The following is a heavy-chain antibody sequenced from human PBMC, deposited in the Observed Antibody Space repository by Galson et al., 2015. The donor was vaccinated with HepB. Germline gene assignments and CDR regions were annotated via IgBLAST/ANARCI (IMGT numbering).Heavy chain of an antibody. Sequence: SLRLSCAASGFTFSSYSIHWVREAPGKGLEWVAIISHDGRNTYYAYSVKGRFTISRDNSRNTLYLQMNGLRSDHTAVYYCARERGAGWYEGNDYWGQGTRVVVSS. D-gene: IGHD6-19*01. V-gene: IGHV3-30*04. CDR1: GFTFSSYS. J-gene: IGHJ4*02. CDR2: ISHDGRNT. CDR3: ARERGAGWYEGNDY.